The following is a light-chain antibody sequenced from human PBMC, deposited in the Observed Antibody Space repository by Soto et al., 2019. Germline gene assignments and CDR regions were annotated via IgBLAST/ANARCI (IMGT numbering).Light chain of an antibody. J-gene: IGKJ4*01. CDR1: QGVGSN. CDR2: GAS. Sequence: EIVMTQSPATLSVSPGERATLSCRASQGVGSNLAWYQHKPGQAPRLLIFGASTRATDIPARFSGSGSGTEFTLTISSVQSVDFAVYYCQQYNYWPPVTFGGGTKVDIK. V-gene: IGKV3-15*01. CDR3: QQYNYWPPVT.